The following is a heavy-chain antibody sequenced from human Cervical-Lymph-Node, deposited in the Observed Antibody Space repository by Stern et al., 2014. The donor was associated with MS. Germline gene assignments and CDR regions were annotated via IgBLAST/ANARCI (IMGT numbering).Heavy chain of an antibody. J-gene: IGHJ4*02. CDR2: LYWDDDK. CDR1: GLSVSTDGVG. CDR3: AHSLRRRNCSGGRCYYFDY. Sequence: QITLKESGPTLLKPTQTLTLTCTLSGLSVSTDGVGVGWIRQPPGKALEWLTILYWDDDKRYNPSLKSRLTITKDTAKNQVVLTMTNMDPVDTGTYYCAHSLRRRNCSGGRCYYFDYWGQGTLVTVSS. V-gene: IGHV2-5*02. D-gene: IGHD2-15*01.